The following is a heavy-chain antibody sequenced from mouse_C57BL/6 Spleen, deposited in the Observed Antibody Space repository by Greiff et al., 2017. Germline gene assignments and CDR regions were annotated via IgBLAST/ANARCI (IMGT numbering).Heavy chain of an antibody. CDR1: GYTFTDYY. CDR2: INPYNGGT. Sequence: VQLQQSGPVLVKPGASVKMSCKASGYTFTDYYMNWVKQSHGKSLEWIGVINPYNGGTSYNQKFKGKATLTVDKSSSTAYMELNSLTSEDSAVYYCARAPYGNYWYFDVWGTGTTVTVSS. V-gene: IGHV1-19*01. CDR3: ARAPYGNYWYFDV. J-gene: IGHJ1*03. D-gene: IGHD2-1*01.